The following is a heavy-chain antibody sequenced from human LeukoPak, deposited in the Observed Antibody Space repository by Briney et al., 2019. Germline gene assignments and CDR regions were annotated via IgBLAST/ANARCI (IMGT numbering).Heavy chain of an antibody. D-gene: IGHD5-12*01. CDR3: ARDSGYGLNDY. J-gene: IGHJ4*02. CDR1: GGSVSSGRFY. CDR2: IYYSGST. V-gene: IGHV4-61*01. Sequence: PSETLSLTCSVSGGSVSSGRFYWTWIRQPPGKGLEWIGYIYYSGSTNYNPSLNSRVSISVDTSKNQFSLRLTSVTAADTAVYYCARDSGYGLNDYWGQGTLVTVSS.